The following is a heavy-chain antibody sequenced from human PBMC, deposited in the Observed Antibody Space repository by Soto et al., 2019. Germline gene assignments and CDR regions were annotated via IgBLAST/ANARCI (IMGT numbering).Heavy chain of an antibody. V-gene: IGHV1-58*01. CDR2: IVVGSGNT. Sequence: ASVKVSCKASGFTFTSSAVQWVRQARGQRLEWIGWIVVGSGNTNYAQKFQERVTITRDMSTSTAYMELSSLRSGDTAVYYCAARDYYDSSGYYGHRGSPFDYWGQGTLVTVSS. D-gene: IGHD3-22*01. CDR3: AARDYYDSSGYYGHRGSPFDY. J-gene: IGHJ4*02. CDR1: GFTFTSSA.